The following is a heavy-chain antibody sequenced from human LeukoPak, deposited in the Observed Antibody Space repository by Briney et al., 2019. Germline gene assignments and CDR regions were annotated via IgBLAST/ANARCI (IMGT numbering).Heavy chain of an antibody. D-gene: IGHD3-10*01. J-gene: IGHJ6*02. CDR1: GFTFSSYS. CDR2: ISSSSSYI. Sequence: GGSLRLSCAASGFTFSSYSMNWVRQAPGKGLEWVSSISSSSSYIYYADSVKGRFTISRDNAKNSLYLQMNSLRAEDTAVYYCAGDHLMVYYHGMDVWGQGTTVTVSS. CDR3: AGDHLMVYYHGMDV. V-gene: IGHV3-21*01.